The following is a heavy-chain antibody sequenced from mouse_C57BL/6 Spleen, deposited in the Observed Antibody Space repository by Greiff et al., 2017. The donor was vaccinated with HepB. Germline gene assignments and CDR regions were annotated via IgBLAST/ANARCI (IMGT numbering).Heavy chain of an antibody. CDR3: ARSGTAQASYFGY. Sequence: QVQLQQSGAELVRPGTSVKVSCKASGYAFTNYLIEWVKQRPGQGLEWIGVINPGSGGTNYNEKLKGKATLTADKTSSTSYMQLSSRTSEDSAFYFCARSGTAQASYFGYWGQGTTLTVSS. J-gene: IGHJ2*01. V-gene: IGHV1-54*01. CDR2: INPGSGGT. CDR1: GYAFTNYL. D-gene: IGHD3-2*02.